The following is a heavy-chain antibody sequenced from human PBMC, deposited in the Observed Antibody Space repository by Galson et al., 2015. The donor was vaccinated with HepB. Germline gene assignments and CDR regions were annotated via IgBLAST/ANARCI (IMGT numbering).Heavy chain of an antibody. V-gene: IGHV1-69*01. CDR3: ARGGVITVPQHEFFSMDV. D-gene: IGHD2-21*01. J-gene: IGHJ6*02. CDR2: ITPMFGTT. Sequence: WVRLAPGQGLEWVGAITPMFGTTNYAQKFQGRVTIVADESTTTAYMELNSLRSEDTAVYYCARGGVITVPQHEFFSMDVWGQGTTVTVSS.